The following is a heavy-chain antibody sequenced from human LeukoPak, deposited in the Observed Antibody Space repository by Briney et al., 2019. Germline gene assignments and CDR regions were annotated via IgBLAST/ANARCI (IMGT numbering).Heavy chain of an antibody. V-gene: IGHV4-34*01. D-gene: IGHD5/OR15-5a*01. CDR1: GGSFSGYY. CDR2: INHSGST. Sequence: SETLSLTCAVYGGSFSGYYWSWIRQPPGKGLEWIGEINHSGSTNYNPSLKSRVTISVDTSKNQFSLKLSSVTAADTAVYYCARGQGVYRYYFDYWGQGTLVTVSS. J-gene: IGHJ4*02. CDR3: ARGQGVYRYYFDY.